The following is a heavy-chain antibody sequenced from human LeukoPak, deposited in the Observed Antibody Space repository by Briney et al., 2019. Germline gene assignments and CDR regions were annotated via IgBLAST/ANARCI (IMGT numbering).Heavy chain of an antibody. CDR3: ARDQEQWLGGYFDY. V-gene: IGHV3-48*01. CDR1: GFTFSSYS. D-gene: IGHD6-19*01. CDR2: ISSSSSTI. J-gene: IGHJ4*02. Sequence: QPGGSLRLSCAASGFTFSSYSMNWVPQAPGKGLEWVSYISSSSSTIYYADSVKGRFTISRDNAKNSLYLQMNSLRAEDTAVYYCARDQEQWLGGYFDYWGQGTLVTVSS.